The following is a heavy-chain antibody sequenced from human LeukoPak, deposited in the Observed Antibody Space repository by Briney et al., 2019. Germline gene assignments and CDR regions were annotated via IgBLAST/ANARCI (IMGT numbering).Heavy chain of an antibody. J-gene: IGHJ6*03. Sequence: EASVKVSCKASGYTFTSYGISWVRQAPGQGLEWMGWISAYNGYTNSAQKLQGRVTMTTDTSTSTAYMELRSLRSDDTAVYYCARGYLHYYYMDVWGKGTTVTISS. V-gene: IGHV1-18*01. CDR1: GYTFTSYG. CDR3: ARGYLHYYYMDV. D-gene: IGHD1-14*01. CDR2: ISAYNGYT.